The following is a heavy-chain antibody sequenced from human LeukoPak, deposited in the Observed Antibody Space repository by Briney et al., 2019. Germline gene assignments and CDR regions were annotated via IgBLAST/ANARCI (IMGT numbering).Heavy chain of an antibody. CDR1: GGSISSSSYF. CDR3: ARGQGGNYYLNYFDY. Sequence: SETLSLTCTVSGGSISSSSYFWGWIRQPPGKGLEWIGSIYYSGSTYYNPSLNSRVTISVDTSRNQFSLKLTSVTAADTAVYYCARGQGGNYYLNYFDYWGQGALVTVSS. J-gene: IGHJ4*02. CDR2: IYYSGST. D-gene: IGHD1-26*01. V-gene: IGHV4-39*07.